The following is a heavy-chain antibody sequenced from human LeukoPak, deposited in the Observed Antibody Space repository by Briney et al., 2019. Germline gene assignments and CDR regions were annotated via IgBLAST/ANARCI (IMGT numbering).Heavy chain of an antibody. CDR1: GASFNSDDQY. CDR3: SRGLDSRKLGY. D-gene: IGHD3-22*01. J-gene: IGHJ4*02. V-gene: IGHV4-31*03. Sequence: SQTLSLTCTVSGASFNSDDQYWNWVRQSPGRGREWIGSIPPSGMLYNNPSLESRVTMSRDTSNNQFSLNLNSVTAADTAVYFCSRGLDSRKLGYWGQGILVTVSS. CDR2: IPPSGML.